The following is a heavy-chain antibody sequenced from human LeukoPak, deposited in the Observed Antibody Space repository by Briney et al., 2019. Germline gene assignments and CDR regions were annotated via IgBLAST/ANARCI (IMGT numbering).Heavy chain of an antibody. CDR2: IYTSGST. CDR1: GGSFSSYY. J-gene: IGHJ4*02. Sequence: SETLSLTCTVSGGSFSSYYWSWIRQPPGKGLQCIGYIYTSGSTNYNPSLKSRVTISVDTSKNQFSLKLSSVTAADTAVYYCARGGKATVVTMWGQGILVTVSS. CDR3: ARGGKATVVTM. V-gene: IGHV4-4*09. D-gene: IGHD4-23*01.